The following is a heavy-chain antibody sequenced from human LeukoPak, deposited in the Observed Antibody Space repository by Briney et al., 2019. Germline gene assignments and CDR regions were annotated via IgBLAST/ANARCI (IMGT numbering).Heavy chain of an antibody. CDR3: ARSGWELTLDH. CDR1: GGTFSSYD. CDR2: MTPIFGTA. J-gene: IGHJ4*02. D-gene: IGHD1-26*01. Sequence: RASVKVSCKASGGTFSSYDISWVRQGPGQGLEWMGEMTPIFGTANYAHKFQGRVTITADESTSTAYMELSSLRYEDTAVYYCARSGWELTLDHWGQGTLLTVPS. V-gene: IGHV1-69*13.